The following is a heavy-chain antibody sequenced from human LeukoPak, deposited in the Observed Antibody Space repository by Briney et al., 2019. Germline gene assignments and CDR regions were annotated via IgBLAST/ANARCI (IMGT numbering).Heavy chain of an antibody. V-gene: IGHV3-23*01. J-gene: IGHJ4*02. CDR3: AKDRRYSSGWYSGED. CDR2: ISGSGNST. Sequence: GGSLRLSCAASGFTFSNAWVSWVRQAPGKGLEWVSAISGSGNSTYYADSVKGRFTISRDNSKNTLYLQMNSLRAEDTAVYYCAKDRRYSSGWYSGEDWGQGTLVTFSS. CDR1: GFTFSNAW. D-gene: IGHD6-19*01.